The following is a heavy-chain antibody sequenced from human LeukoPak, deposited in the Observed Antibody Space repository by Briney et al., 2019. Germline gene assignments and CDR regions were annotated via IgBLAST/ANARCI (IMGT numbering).Heavy chain of an antibody. J-gene: IGHJ6*03. CDR1: NGSISSHY. D-gene: IGHD6-25*01. CDR2: IYSSGYT. CDR3: ARNERRAQKDTYYAYFYYMDV. V-gene: IGHV4-59*11. Sequence: PSETLSLNCTVSNGSISSHYWSWIRQPPGKGLEWIGLIYSSGYTNYNPSLKSRVTISVDTSRNQFSLKLSSATAADTAVYYCARNERRAQKDTYYAYFYYMDVWGKGSTVTVSS.